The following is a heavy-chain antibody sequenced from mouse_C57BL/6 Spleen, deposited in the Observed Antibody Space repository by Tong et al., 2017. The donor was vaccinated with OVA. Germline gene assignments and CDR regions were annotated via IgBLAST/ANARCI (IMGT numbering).Heavy chain of an antibody. J-gene: IGHJ4*01. D-gene: IGHD3-2*02. Sequence: VQLQESGAELVRPGASVTLSCKASGYTFTDYEMHWVKQTPVHGLEWIGAIDPETGGTIYNQKFKGKATLTVDKSSSTTYMELRSLTSEDTAVYYCARSGYYYAMDYWGQGTSVTVSS. V-gene: IGHV1-15*01. CDR2: IDPETGGT. CDR1: GYTFTDYE. CDR3: ARSGYYYAMDY.